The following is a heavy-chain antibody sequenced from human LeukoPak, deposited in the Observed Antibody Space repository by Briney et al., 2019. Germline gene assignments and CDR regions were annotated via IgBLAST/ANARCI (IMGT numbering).Heavy chain of an antibody. CDR3: ARDRNYDFWSGYFYWFDP. J-gene: IGHJ5*02. CDR1: GYSISSGYY. D-gene: IGHD3-3*01. CDR2: IYTSGST. Sequence: SETLSLTCAVSGYSISSGYYWSWIRQPAGKGLEWIGLIYTSGSTNYNPSLKSRVTMSVDTSKNQFSLKLSSVTAADTAVYYRARDRNYDFWSGYFYWFDPWGQGTLVTVSS. V-gene: IGHV4-4*07.